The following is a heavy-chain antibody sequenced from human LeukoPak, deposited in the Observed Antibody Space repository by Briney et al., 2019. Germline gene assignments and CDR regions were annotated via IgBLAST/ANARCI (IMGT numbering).Heavy chain of an antibody. Sequence: ASVKVSCKASGYTFTSYDINWVRQAPGQGLEWMGWMNPNSGNAGYVQKFQGRVTMTRNTSISTAYMELSSLTSEDTAVYYCARAPYDSGTYYFDYWGQGILVTVSS. CDR2: MNPNSGNA. CDR3: ARAPYDSGTYYFDY. D-gene: IGHD3-10*01. CDR1: GYTFTSYD. J-gene: IGHJ4*02. V-gene: IGHV1-8*01.